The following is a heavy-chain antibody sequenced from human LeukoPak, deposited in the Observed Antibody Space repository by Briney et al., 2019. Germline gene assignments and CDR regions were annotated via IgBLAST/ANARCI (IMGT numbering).Heavy chain of an antibody. Sequence: KISQTLSLTCAISGDSVSSNSAAWHWIRQSPSRGLEWLGRTNYRSRWYNDYAVSVKSRITINPDTSKNQFSLQLNSVTPEVTAVYYCARAIGRIAARFDFDYWGQGTVVTVSS. V-gene: IGHV6-1*01. CDR1: GDSVSSNSAA. CDR2: TNYRSRWYN. CDR3: ARAIGRIAARFDFDY. D-gene: IGHD6-6*01. J-gene: IGHJ4*02.